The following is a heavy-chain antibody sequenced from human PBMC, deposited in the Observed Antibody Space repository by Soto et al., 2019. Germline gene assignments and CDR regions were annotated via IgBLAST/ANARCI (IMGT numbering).Heavy chain of an antibody. D-gene: IGHD3-10*01. J-gene: IGHJ6*02. CDR1: GYTFSNYG. V-gene: IGHV1-18*01. CDR3: SRFIMVGGLFDPNYYHGMDV. CDR2: ISGYNGNT. Sequence: ASVKVSCKTSGYTFSNYGINWVRQAPGQGLEWMGWISGYNGNTNYAQTVQGRVTMTTDTSTGTVYMELRSLKSDDTAIYYCSRFIMVGGLFDPNYYHGMDVWGQGTTVTVSS.